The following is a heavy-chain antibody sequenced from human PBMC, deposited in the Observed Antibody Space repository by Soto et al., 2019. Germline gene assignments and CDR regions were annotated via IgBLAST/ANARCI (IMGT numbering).Heavy chain of an antibody. CDR2: INPNSGGT. CDR3: ARAPTRTMVRGVITTNNWFDP. V-gene: IGHV1-2*04. Sequence: ASVKVSCKASGYTFTGYYMHWVRQAPGQGLEWMGWINPNSGGTNYAQKFQGWVTMTRDTSISTAYMELSRLRSDDTAVYYCARAPTRTMVRGVITTNNWFDPWGQGTLVTVSS. J-gene: IGHJ5*02. CDR1: GYTFTGYY. D-gene: IGHD3-10*01.